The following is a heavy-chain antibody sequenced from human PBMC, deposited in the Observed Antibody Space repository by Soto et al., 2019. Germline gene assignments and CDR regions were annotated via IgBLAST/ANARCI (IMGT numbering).Heavy chain of an antibody. CDR1: GFTFNSYW. Sequence: LRLSCEVSGFTFNSYWMTWVRQAPGKGLEWVANIKQDGSEKYYVDSVKGRFTISRDNAKRSLYLQMNSLRVEDTAVYYCAREGPQYCSGITCPDQNWFDPWGQGTLVTVS. CDR3: AREGPQYCSGITCPDQNWFDP. D-gene: IGHD2-15*01. V-gene: IGHV3-7*03. CDR2: IKQDGSEK. J-gene: IGHJ5*02.